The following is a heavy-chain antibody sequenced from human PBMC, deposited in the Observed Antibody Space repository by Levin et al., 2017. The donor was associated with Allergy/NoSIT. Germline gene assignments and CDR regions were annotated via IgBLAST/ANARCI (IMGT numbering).Heavy chain of an antibody. D-gene: IGHD3-10*01. V-gene: IGHV1-8*01. J-gene: IGHJ5*02. CDR2: MNPNSGNT. CDR1: GYTFTSYD. CDR3: ARDLAPGSGRTNWFDP. Sequence: GESLKISCKASGYTFTSYDINWVRQATGQGLEWMGWMNPNSGNTGCAQKFQGRVTMTRNTSISTAYMELSSLRSEDTAVYYCARDLAPGSGRTNWFDPWGQGTLVTVSS.